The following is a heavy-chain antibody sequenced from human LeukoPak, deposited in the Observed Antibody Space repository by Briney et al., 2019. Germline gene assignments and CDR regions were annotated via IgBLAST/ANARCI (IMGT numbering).Heavy chain of an antibody. CDR3: ARDRGVYCSSTSCQGSWFDP. CDR1: GGSISSGGYY. D-gene: IGHD2-2*01. Sequence: SETLSLTCTVSGGSISSGGYYWSWIRQHPGKGLEWIGYIYHSGSTYYNPSLKSRVTISVDTSKNQFSLKLSSVTAADTAVYYCARDRGVYCSSTSCQGSWFDPWGQGTLVTVSS. J-gene: IGHJ5*02. CDR2: IYHSGST. V-gene: IGHV4-31*03.